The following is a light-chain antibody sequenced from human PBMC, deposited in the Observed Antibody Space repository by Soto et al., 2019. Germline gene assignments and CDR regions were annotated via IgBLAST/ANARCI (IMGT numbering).Light chain of an antibody. J-gene: IGKJ1*01. CDR1: QTISNW. CDR3: QKYNTYTWT. Sequence: DIQMTPSPSTLSASVWDRVNITCRASQTISNWLAWYQQKPGKAPKLLIYDASTLESGVPSRFSGSGSGTEFTLTISTLQPDDFATYYCQKYNTYTWTFGQGTKVAIK. V-gene: IGKV1-5*01. CDR2: DAS.